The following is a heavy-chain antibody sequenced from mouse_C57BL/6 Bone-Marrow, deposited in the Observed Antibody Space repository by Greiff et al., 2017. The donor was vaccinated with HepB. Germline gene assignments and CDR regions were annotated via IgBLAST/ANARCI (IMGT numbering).Heavy chain of an antibody. Sequence: ESGPGLVKPSQSLSLTCSVTGYSITSGYYWNWIRQFPGNKLEWMGYISYDGSNNYNPSLKNRISITRDTSKNQFFLKLNSVTTEDTATYYCARERFITTVVASFDYWGQGTTLTVSS. CDR2: ISYDGSN. CDR1: GYSITSGYY. J-gene: IGHJ2*01. V-gene: IGHV3-6*01. D-gene: IGHD1-1*01. CDR3: ARERFITTVVASFDY.